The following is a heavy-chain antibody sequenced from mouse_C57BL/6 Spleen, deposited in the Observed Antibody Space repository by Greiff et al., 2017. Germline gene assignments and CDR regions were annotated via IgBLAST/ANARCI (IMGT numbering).Heavy chain of an antibody. D-gene: IGHD1-1*01. V-gene: IGHV1-4*01. CDR2: INTSSGYT. CDR3: ARGAYGRDY. J-gene: IGHJ2*01. Sequence: QVQLKESGAELARPGASVKMSCKASGYTFTSYTMYWVKQRPGQGLEWIGCINTSSGYTKYNQKFKDKATLTADKSSSTAYMQRSSLTSEDSAVYYCARGAYGRDYWGQGTTLTVSS. CDR1: GYTFTSYT.